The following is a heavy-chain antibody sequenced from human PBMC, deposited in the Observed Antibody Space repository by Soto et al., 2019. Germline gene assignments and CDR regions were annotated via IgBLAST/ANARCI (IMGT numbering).Heavy chain of an antibody. Sequence: PSETLSLTCAVYGGSFSGYYWSWIRQPPGKGLEWIGEINHSGSTNYNPSLKSRVTISVDTSKNQFSLKLSSVTAADTAVYYCARGITIVRGVTRWFDPWGQGSLVTVSS. CDR2: INHSGST. CDR1: GGSFSGYY. CDR3: ARGITIVRGVTRWFDP. V-gene: IGHV4-34*01. D-gene: IGHD3-10*01. J-gene: IGHJ5*02.